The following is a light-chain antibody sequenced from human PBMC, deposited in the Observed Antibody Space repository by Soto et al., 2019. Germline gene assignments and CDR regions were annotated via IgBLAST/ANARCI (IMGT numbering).Light chain of an antibody. Sequence: QSVLTQPPSASGSPGHSVTISCTGASSDVGGYNYVSWYQQHPGKAPKLMIYEVAKRPSGVPDRFSGSKSGNAASLTVSGLQPEDEAVYFCSSYAGTNNLVFGGGTQLTVL. CDR2: EVA. J-gene: IGLJ2*01. CDR3: SSYAGTNNLV. V-gene: IGLV2-8*01. CDR1: SSDVGGYNY.